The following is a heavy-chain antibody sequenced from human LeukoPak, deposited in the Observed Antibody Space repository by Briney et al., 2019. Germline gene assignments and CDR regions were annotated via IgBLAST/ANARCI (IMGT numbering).Heavy chain of an antibody. CDR2: INPSGGST. CDR1: GYTFSSQG. Sequence: GASVKVSCKASGYTFSSQGISWVRQAPGQGLEWMGIINPSGGSTSYAQKFQGRVTMTRDTSTSTVYMELSSLRSEDTAVYYCARDGYSSSWSNTYYYYYGMDVWGKGTTVTVSS. J-gene: IGHJ6*04. D-gene: IGHD6-13*01. V-gene: IGHV1-46*01. CDR3: ARDGYSSSWSNTYYYYYGMDV.